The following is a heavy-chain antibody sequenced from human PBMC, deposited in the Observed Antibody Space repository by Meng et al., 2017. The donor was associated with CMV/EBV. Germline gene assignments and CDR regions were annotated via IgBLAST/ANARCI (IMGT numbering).Heavy chain of an antibody. Sequence: GGSLRLSCAASGFTFSSYWMSWVRQAPGKGLEWVAVISYDGSNKYYADSVKGRFTISRDNSKNTLYLQMNSLRAEDTAVYYCASLSITIFGVVGYGMDVWGQGTTVTVSS. V-gene: IGHV3-30*03. J-gene: IGHJ6*02. D-gene: IGHD3-3*01. CDR1: GFTFSSYW. CDR2: ISYDGSNK. CDR3: ASLSITIFGVVGYGMDV.